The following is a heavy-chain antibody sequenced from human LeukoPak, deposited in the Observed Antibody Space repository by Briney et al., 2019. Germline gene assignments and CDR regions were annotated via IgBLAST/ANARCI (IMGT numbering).Heavy chain of an antibody. D-gene: IGHD6-6*01. CDR1: GFTFSSYS. Sequence: PGGSLRLSCAASGFTFSSYSMNRVRQAPGKGLEWVSSISSSSSYIYYADSVKGRFTISRDNAKNSLYLQMNSLRAEDTAVYYCARANGGSSSSTFDYWGQGTLVTVSS. CDR2: ISSSSSYI. V-gene: IGHV3-21*01. J-gene: IGHJ4*02. CDR3: ARANGGSSSSTFDY.